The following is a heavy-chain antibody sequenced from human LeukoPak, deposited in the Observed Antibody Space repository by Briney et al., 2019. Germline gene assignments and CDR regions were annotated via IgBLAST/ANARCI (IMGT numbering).Heavy chain of an antibody. J-gene: IGHJ5*02. D-gene: IGHD3-22*01. Sequence: GESLKISCKGSGYIYTSYWIAWVRQMPGKGLEWMGMIYPGDSDTRYNPSFQGQVTISADKSINTAYLQWSSLKASDTAMYYCARHPDLTSAYLETWGQGTLVTVSS. V-gene: IGHV5-51*01. CDR1: GYIYTSYW. CDR2: IYPGDSDT. CDR3: ARHPDLTSAYLET.